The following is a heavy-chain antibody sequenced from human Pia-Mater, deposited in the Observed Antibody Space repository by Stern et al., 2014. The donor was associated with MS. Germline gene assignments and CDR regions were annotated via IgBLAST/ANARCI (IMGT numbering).Heavy chain of an antibody. Sequence: QLVQSGPEVKKPGSSVKVSCKASGGNFSNYAISWVRQAPGQGLEWMGGLIIIFDTANYAQKFQGRVTISADESTSTAYMELSSLRSEDTAVYYCARASERSGYYPDYFQYWGQGTPVTVSS. J-gene: IGHJ1*01. CDR1: GGNFSNYA. CDR2: LIIIFDTA. CDR3: ARASERSGYYPDYFQY. V-gene: IGHV1-69*01. D-gene: IGHD3-22*01.